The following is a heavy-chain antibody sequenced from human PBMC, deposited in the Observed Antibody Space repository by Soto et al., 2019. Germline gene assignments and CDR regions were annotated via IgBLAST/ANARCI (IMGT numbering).Heavy chain of an antibody. Sequence: PGGSLRLSCAASGFTFSSYAMHWVRQAPGKGLEWVAVISYDGSNKYYADSVKGRFTISRDNSKNTLYLQMNSLRAEDTAVYYCAREGSTWELLSEGMDVWGQGTTVTVSS. CDR3: AREGSTWELLSEGMDV. V-gene: IGHV3-30-3*01. J-gene: IGHJ6*02. CDR2: ISYDGSNK. CDR1: GFTFSSYA. D-gene: IGHD1-26*01.